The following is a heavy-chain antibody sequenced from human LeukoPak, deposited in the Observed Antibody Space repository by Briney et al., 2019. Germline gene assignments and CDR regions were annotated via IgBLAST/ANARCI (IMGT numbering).Heavy chain of an antibody. V-gene: IGHV3-48*04. CDR3: ARDLYCSSTSCYRVYYYYMDV. J-gene: IGHJ6*03. D-gene: IGHD2-2*02. Sequence: GGSLRLSCAASGFTFSSYSMNWARQAPGKGLEWVSYISSSSSTIYYADSVKGRFTISRDNAKNSLYLQMNSLRAEDTAVYYCARDLYCSSTSCYRVYYYYMDVWGKGTTVTVSS. CDR2: ISSSSSTI. CDR1: GFTFSSYS.